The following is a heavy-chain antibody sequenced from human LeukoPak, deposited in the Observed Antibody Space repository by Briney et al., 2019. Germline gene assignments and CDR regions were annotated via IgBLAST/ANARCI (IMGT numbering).Heavy chain of an antibody. Sequence: GASVKVSCKASGYTFTSCGISWVRQAPGQGLEWMGWISAYNGNTNYAQKLQGRVTMTTDTSTSTAYMELRSLRSDDTAVYYCAREGEVSYFWSGYPSYHYMDVWGKGTTVTVSS. D-gene: IGHD3-3*01. V-gene: IGHV1-18*01. CDR2: ISAYNGNT. CDR3: AREGEVSYFWSGYPSYHYMDV. J-gene: IGHJ6*03. CDR1: GYTFTSCG.